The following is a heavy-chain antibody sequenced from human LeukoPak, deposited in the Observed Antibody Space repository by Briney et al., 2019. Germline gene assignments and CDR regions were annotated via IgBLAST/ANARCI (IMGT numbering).Heavy chain of an antibody. CDR3: ATNYDYV. V-gene: IGHV4-34*01. CDR2: INHSGST. Sequence: PSETLSLTCAVYGGSFSGYYWSWIRQPPGKGLEWIGEINHSGSTNYNPSLKSRVTISVDTSKNQFSLKLSSVTAADTAVYYCATNYDYVWGRGTLVTVSS. CDR1: GGSFSGYY. J-gene: IGHJ4*02. D-gene: IGHD3-16*01.